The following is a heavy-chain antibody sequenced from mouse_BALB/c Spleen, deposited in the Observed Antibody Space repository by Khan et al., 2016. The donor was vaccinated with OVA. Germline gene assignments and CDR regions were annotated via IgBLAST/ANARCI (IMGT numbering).Heavy chain of an antibody. CDR2: INTETGEP. V-gene: IGHV9-2-1*01. Sequence: QIQLVQSGPELKKPGETVKISCKASGYTFTDYSMHWVKQAPGKGLKWMGWINTETGEPTYADDFKGRFAFSLETSASTAYLQINNHKNEDTATYFCARDRYDYLDYWGQGTTLTVSS. CDR1: GYTFTDYS. J-gene: IGHJ2*01. D-gene: IGHD2-14*01. CDR3: ARDRYDYLDY.